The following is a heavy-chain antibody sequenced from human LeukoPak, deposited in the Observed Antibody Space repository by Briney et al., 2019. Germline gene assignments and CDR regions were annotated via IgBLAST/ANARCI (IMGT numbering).Heavy chain of an antibody. J-gene: IGHJ3*02. CDR1: GGSISSYY. CDR2: IYYSGST. Sequence: PSETLSLTCTVSGGSISSYYWSWIRQPPGKGLEWIGYIYYSGSTNYNPSLKSRVTISVDTSKNQFSLKLSSVTAADTAVYYCARGPDIVVVPAAKRNAFDIWGQGTMVTVSS. D-gene: IGHD2-2*01. CDR3: ARGPDIVVVPAAKRNAFDI. V-gene: IGHV4-59*01.